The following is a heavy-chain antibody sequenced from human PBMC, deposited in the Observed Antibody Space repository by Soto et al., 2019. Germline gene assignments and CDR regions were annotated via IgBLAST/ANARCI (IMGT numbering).Heavy chain of an antibody. J-gene: IGHJ4*02. CDR1: GLTLSDHY. CDR2: SRNKVIGYTT. Sequence: EVQLVQSGGGLVQPGGSLRLSCAASGLTLSDHYMDWVRQTPGKGLEWIGRSRNKVIGYTTEYAASVKGRFTISRDDSKISLYLQMNSLRTVDTAVHFRARGAAPFDDCAQGALVTVSP. CDR3: ARGAAPFDD. D-gene: IGHD6-25*01. V-gene: IGHV3-72*01.